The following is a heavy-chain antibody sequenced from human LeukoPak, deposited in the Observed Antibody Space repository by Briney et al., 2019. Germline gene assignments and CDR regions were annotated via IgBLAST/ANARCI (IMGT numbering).Heavy chain of an antibody. D-gene: IGHD2-21*01. CDR2: IYYSGST. V-gene: IGHV4-39*07. Sequence: SETLSLTCTVSGGSISSSSYYWGWIRQPPGKGLEWIGSIYYSGSTYYNPSLKSRVTISVDTSKNQFSLKLSSVTAADTAVYYCARVGPYCGGGPCRAFDIWGQGTMVTVSS. CDR1: GGSISSSSYY. J-gene: IGHJ3*02. CDR3: ARVGPYCGGGPCRAFDI.